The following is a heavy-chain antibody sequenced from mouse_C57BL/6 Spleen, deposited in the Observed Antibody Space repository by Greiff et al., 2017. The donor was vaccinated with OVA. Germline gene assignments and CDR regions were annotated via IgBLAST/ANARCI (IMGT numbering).Heavy chain of an antibody. CDR2: IWRGGST. CDR3: AKIDYDLGDY. J-gene: IGHJ4*01. D-gene: IGHD2-4*01. V-gene: IGHV2-5*01. Sequence: QVQLQQSGPGLVQPSQRLSITCTVSGFSLTSYGVHWVRQSPGTGLEWLGVIWRGGSTDSNAAFMSRLSITKDNSKSQVFFKMNSLQADDTAIYYCAKIDYDLGDYWGQGTSVTVSS. CDR1: GFSLTSYG.